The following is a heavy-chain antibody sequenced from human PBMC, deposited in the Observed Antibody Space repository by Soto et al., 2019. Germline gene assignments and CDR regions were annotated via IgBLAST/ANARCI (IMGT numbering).Heavy chain of an antibody. V-gene: IGHV1-18*01. D-gene: IGHD5-12*01. CDR1: GYTFTSYG. CDR3: ARSTRFSVATMPGENY. Sequence: QVRLVQSGAEVKKPGASVKVSCKASGYTFTSYGISWVRQAPGQGLEWMGWISAYNGNTNYAQKLQGRVTMTTDTSTSTAYMELRSLRSDDTAVYYRARSTRFSVATMPGENYWGQGTLVTVSS. J-gene: IGHJ4*02. CDR2: ISAYNGNT.